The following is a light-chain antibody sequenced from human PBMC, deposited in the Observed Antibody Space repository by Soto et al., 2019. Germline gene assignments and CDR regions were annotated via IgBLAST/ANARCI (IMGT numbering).Light chain of an antibody. J-gene: IGKJ5*01. CDR2: GAS. V-gene: IGKV3D-20*02. Sequence: DIVLTQSPDTFSLSPLERSTLSCIAIQSVSSSNFAWYQQKPAQAPRLLIYGASRRAPGIPERFSGSGSGTDFTLTISRLEPEDFAVYYCQQRNVWPPVTFGQGTRPEIK. CDR1: QSVSSSN. CDR3: QQRNVWPPVT.